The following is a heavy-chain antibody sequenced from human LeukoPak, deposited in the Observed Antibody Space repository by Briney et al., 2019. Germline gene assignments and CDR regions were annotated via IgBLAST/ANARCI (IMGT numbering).Heavy chain of an antibody. Sequence: SETLSLTCTVSGGFISSGSYYWSWIRQPAGKGLEWIGRIYTSGSTNYNPSLKSRVTISVDTSKNQFSLKLSSVTAADTAVYYCARDVIAARHGNWYFDLWGRGTLVTVSS. J-gene: IGHJ2*01. CDR1: GGFISSGSYY. V-gene: IGHV4-61*02. CDR2: IYTSGST. D-gene: IGHD6-6*01. CDR3: ARDVIAARHGNWYFDL.